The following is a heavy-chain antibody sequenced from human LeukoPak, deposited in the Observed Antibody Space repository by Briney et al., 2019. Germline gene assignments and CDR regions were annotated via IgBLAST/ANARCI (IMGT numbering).Heavy chain of an antibody. CDR3: TNSSGGRPGYCFDY. D-gene: IGHD6-6*01. CDR1: GFTFSSYA. Sequence: YPGGSLRLSCAASGFTFSSYAMSWIRQAPGKGLEWVSSISGSGGSTYYADSVKGRFTISRDNSKNTLYLQINSLRAEDTAVYYCTNSSGGRPGYCFDYWGQGTLVTVSS. V-gene: IGHV3-23*01. J-gene: IGHJ4*02. CDR2: ISGSGGST.